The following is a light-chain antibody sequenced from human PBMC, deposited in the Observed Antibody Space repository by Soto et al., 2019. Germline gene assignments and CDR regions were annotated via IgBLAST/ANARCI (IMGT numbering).Light chain of an antibody. CDR1: QSISSSY. CDR2: GAS. V-gene: IGKV3-20*01. Sequence: EIVLTQSPGTLSLSPGERATLSCRASQSISSSYLAWYQQKPGQAPRLLMYGASSRATGIPDRFSGSGSGTDFTLTISRLEPEDVAVYYCQQYGSSPAFTFGPETKVDIK. J-gene: IGKJ3*01. CDR3: QQYGSSPAFT.